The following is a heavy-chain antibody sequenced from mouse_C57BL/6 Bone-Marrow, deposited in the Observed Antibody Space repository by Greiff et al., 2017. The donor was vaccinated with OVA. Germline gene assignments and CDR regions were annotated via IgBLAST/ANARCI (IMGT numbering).Heavy chain of an antibody. Sequence: QLQQSGAELARPGASVKLSCKASGYTFTSYGISWVKQRTGQGLEWIGEIYPRSGNTYYNEKFKGKATLTADKSSSTAYMELRSLTSEDSAVYVCARGPHYYGSSSWFAYWGQGTLVTVSA. CDR3: ARGPHYYGSSSWFAY. CDR2: IYPRSGNT. D-gene: IGHD1-1*01. CDR1: GYTFTSYG. J-gene: IGHJ3*01. V-gene: IGHV1-81*01.